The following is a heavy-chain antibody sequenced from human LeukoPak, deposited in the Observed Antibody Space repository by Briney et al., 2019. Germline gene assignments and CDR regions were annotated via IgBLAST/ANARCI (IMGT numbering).Heavy chain of an antibody. Sequence: SQTLSLTCTVSGGSISSGDYYWSWIRQPPGKGLEWIGYIYYSGSTYYNPSLKSRVTISVGTSKNQFSLKLSSVTAADTAVYYCARTSTSSDYYMDVWGKGTTVTVSS. CDR3: ARTSTSSDYYMDV. J-gene: IGHJ6*03. CDR2: IYYSGST. CDR1: GGSISSGDYY. D-gene: IGHD2-2*01. V-gene: IGHV4-30-4*08.